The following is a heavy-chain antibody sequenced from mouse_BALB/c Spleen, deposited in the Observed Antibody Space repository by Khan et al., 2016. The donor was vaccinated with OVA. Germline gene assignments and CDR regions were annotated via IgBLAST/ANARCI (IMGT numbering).Heavy chain of an antibody. D-gene: IGHD1-2*01. J-gene: IGHJ4*01. V-gene: IGHV14-3*02. CDR2: IDPATGNI. CDR1: GFNIKDTY. Sequence: VQLQQPGAELVKPGASVKLSCTTSGFNIKDTYIHWVKQRPEQGLEWVGRIDPATGNIKYDPKFQGKATITADTSSNTANLHLSSLTTEDTAVYYCARTEIHYYGSYTLDYWGQGTSVTVSS. CDR3: ARTEIHYYGSYTLDY.